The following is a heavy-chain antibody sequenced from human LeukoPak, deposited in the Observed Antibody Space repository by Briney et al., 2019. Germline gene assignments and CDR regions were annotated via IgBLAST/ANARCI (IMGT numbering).Heavy chain of an antibody. CDR3: ARAPANKYDSRLSEDY. CDR1: GYTFSGYY. J-gene: IGHJ4*01. Sequence: ASVKFYCKASGYTFSGYYIHWVRQAPGQGLEWMGIINPGDGTTSYAQKFQGRVTMTRDTSTSTVYMELRSLRSEDTAVYYCARAPANKYDSRLSEDYWGYGPLGTVSS. V-gene: IGHV1-46*01. D-gene: IGHD3-22*01. CDR2: INPGDGTT.